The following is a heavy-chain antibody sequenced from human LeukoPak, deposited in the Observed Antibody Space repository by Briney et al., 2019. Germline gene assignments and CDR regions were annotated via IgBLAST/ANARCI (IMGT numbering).Heavy chain of an antibody. CDR1: RFTLSTYW. Sequence: GGSLRLSCAASRFTLSTYWMSWVRQAPGKGLEWVAHIKQDGSQEYYVDSVKGRFTISRDNAKNSLYLQMNSLRAEDTAVYYCARADDYLYGMDVWGQGTTVTVSS. V-gene: IGHV3-7*01. CDR3: ARADDYLYGMDV. J-gene: IGHJ6*02. CDR2: IKQDGSQE.